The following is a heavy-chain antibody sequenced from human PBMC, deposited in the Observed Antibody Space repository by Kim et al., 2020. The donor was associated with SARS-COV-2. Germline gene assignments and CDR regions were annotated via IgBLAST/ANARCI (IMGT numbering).Heavy chain of an antibody. CDR3: AKDYLGITMVRGVEEYYFDY. D-gene: IGHD3-10*01. Sequence: GGSLRLSCAASGFTFSSYGMHWVRQAPGKGLEWVAVIWYDGSNKYYAESVKGRFTISRDNSKNTLYLQMNSLRAEDTTVYYCAKDYLGITMVRGVEEYYFDYWGQGTLVTVSS. CDR1: GFTFSSYG. J-gene: IGHJ4*02. CDR2: IWYDGSNK. V-gene: IGHV3-33*06.